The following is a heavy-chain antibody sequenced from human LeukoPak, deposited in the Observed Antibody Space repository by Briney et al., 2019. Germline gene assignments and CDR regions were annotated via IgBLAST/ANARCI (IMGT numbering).Heavy chain of an antibody. CDR2: MNPNSGNT. CDR1: GYTFTSYD. D-gene: IGHD2-2*01. CDR3: VSSLVAPFSYGMDV. V-gene: IGHV1-8*01. Sequence: ASVKVSCKASGYTFTSYDINWVRQATGQGLEWMGWMNPNSGNTGYAQKFQGRVTMTRNTSISTAYMELSSLRSEDTAVYYCVSSLVAPFSYGMDVWGQGTTVTVSS. J-gene: IGHJ6*02.